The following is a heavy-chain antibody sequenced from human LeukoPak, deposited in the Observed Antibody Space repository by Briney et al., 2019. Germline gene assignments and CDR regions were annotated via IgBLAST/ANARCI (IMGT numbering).Heavy chain of an antibody. CDR2: ISYDGSNK. J-gene: IGHJ4*02. CDR3: ARGNGYNLFDY. V-gene: IGHV3-30-3*01. D-gene: IGHD5-24*01. Sequence: GGSLRLSCAASGFTSSSYAMHWVRQAPGKGLEWVAVISYDGSNKYYADSVKGRFTISRDNSKNTLYLQMNSLRAEDTAVYYCARGNGYNLFDYWGQGTLVTVSS. CDR1: GFTSSSYA.